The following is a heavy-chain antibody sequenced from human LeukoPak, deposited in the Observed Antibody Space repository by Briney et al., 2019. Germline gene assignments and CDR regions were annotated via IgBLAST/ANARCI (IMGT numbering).Heavy chain of an antibody. V-gene: IGHV3-21*01. CDR2: ISSSSSYI. J-gene: IGHJ4*02. D-gene: IGHD5-18*01. Sequence: GGSLRLSCAASGFTFSSYSMNWVRQAPGQGLEWVSSISSSSSYIYYADSVKGRFTISRDNAKNSLYLQMNSLRAEDTAVYYCASDTDTLYYFDYWGQGTLVTVSS. CDR1: GFTFSSYS. CDR3: ASDTDTLYYFDY.